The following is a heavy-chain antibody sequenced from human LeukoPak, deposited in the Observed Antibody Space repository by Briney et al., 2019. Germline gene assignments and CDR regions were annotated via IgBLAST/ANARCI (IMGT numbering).Heavy chain of an antibody. CDR3: SKSLGYCSGGSCSHYYYYGMDV. CDR1: GFTFSSYA. Sequence: GGSLRLSCAASGFTFSSYAMSWVRQAPGKGPEWVSAISGSGGSTYYADSVKGRFTISRDNSKNTLYLQMNSLRAEDKAVYYCSKSLGYCSGGSCSHYYYYGMDVWGQGTTVTVSS. V-gene: IGHV3-23*01. J-gene: IGHJ6*02. D-gene: IGHD2-15*01. CDR2: ISGSGGST.